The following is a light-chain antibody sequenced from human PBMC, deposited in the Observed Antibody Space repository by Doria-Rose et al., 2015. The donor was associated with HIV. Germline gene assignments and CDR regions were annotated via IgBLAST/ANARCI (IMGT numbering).Light chain of an antibody. J-gene: IGKJ1*01. V-gene: IGKV3-20*01. CDR1: QSFSSTY. Sequence: EIVLTQSPGTLSLSPGERATLSCRASQSFSSTYLAWYQQKPGQAPSLLLYDGSTRATGIPDRFSASGSGTDFTLTINRLEPEDFALYYCHQCGTSWTFGQGTKVEI. CDR2: DGS. CDR3: HQCGTSWT.